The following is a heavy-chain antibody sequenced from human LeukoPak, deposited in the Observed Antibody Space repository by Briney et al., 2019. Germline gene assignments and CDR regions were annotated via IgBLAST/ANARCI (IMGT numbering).Heavy chain of an antibody. D-gene: IGHD1-26*01. Sequence: PGGSLRLSCAASGFTDSSYAMHWVRQPIGKGLEWVSALGIAGDTFYPGSVKGRFTISRENARNSLYLQMNSLRAEDTAMYYCARQMQSHGNFDSWGQGTLVTVSS. CDR3: ARQMQSHGNFDS. V-gene: IGHV3-13*01. CDR1: GFTDSSYA. J-gene: IGHJ4*02. CDR2: LGIAGDT.